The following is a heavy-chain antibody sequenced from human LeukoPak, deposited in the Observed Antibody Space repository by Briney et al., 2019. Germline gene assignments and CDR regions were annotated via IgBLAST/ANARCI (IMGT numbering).Heavy chain of an antibody. CDR2: ISSSSSYI. D-gene: IGHD3-22*01. J-gene: IGHJ4*02. Sequence: GGSLRLSCAASGFTFSSYSMNWVRQAPGKGLEWVSSISSSSSYIYYADSVKGRFTISRDNAKNSLYLQMNSLRAEDTAVYYCARDIPNYYGSSGYSILFDYWGQGTLVTVSS. V-gene: IGHV3-21*01. CDR3: ARDIPNYYGSSGYSILFDY. CDR1: GFTFSSYS.